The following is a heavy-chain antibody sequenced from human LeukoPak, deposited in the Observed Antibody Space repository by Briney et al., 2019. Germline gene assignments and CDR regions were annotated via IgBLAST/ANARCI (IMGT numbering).Heavy chain of an antibody. Sequence: PSETLSLTCTVSGGSISSSSYYWGWIRQPPGKGLEWIGSIYYSGSTYYNPSLKSRVTISVDTSKNQFSLKLSSVTAADTAVYYCARAQLVSSGSGSYYSNNWFDPWGQGTLVTVSS. CDR2: IYYSGST. CDR1: GGSISSSSYY. D-gene: IGHD3-10*01. J-gene: IGHJ5*02. CDR3: ARAQLVSSGSGSYYSNNWFDP. V-gene: IGHV4-39*01.